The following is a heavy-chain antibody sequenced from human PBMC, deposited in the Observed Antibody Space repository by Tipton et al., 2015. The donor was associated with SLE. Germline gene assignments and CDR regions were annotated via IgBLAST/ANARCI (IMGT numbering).Heavy chain of an antibody. Sequence: TLSLTCAVYGGSFSGYYWSWIRQPPGKGLEWIGEINHSGSTNNNPSLKSRVTISVDTSKNQFSLKLSSVTAADTAAYYCARSGYCTSTSCWDYYMDVWGKGTTVTVS. CDR2: INHSGST. CDR1: GGSFSGYY. CDR3: ARSGYCTSTSCWDYYMDV. D-gene: IGHD2-2*01. V-gene: IGHV4-34*01. J-gene: IGHJ6*03.